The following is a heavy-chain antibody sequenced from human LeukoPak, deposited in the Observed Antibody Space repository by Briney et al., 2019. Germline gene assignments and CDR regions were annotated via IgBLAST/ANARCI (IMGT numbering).Heavy chain of an antibody. CDR3: AREGEGYYDSSGYLDY. CDR1: GLTFSSYS. CDR2: IRSSSSYI. Sequence: GGSLRLSCAAYGLTFSSYSMNSVRQAAGKGLEWVSFIRSSSSYIYYADSVKGRFTISRDNAKNSLYLQMNSLRAEDTAVYYCAREGEGYYDSSGYLDYWGQGTLVTVSS. D-gene: IGHD3-22*01. V-gene: IGHV3-21*01. J-gene: IGHJ4*02.